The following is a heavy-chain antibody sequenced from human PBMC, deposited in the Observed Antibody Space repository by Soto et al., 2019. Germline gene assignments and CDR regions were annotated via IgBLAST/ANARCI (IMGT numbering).Heavy chain of an antibody. Sequence: GGFLRLSCAASGFTFSSYAMRWVCQAPGKGLEWVSAFSGSGGSTYYADSVKGRITISRDNSKNTRYVQMNRLRAEDTAVYYCAKVGGYDFIDYWGQGTLVTVCS. D-gene: IGHD5-12*01. CDR3: AKVGGYDFIDY. V-gene: IGHV3-23*01. CDR1: GFTFSSYA. J-gene: IGHJ4*02. CDR2: FSGSGGST.